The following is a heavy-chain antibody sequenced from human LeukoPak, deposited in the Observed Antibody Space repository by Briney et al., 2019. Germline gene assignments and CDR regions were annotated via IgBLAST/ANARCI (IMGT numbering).Heavy chain of an antibody. CDR1: GFTFSSYS. Sequence: GGSLRLSCAASGFTFSSYSMNWVRQSPGKGLEWVSSISSRSSYIYYADSVKGRFTISRDNAKNSLYLQMNSLRAEDTAVYYCARGAQSSGYDYWGQGTLVTVSS. CDR2: ISSRSSYI. V-gene: IGHV3-21*01. CDR3: ARGAQSSGYDY. J-gene: IGHJ4*02. D-gene: IGHD6-19*01.